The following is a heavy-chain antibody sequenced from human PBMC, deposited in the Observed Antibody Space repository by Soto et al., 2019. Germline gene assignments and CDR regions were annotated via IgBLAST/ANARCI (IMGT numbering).Heavy chain of an antibody. CDR1: GGSVNGYY. CDR3: ATRITVFGLLIPPFDP. V-gene: IGHV4-34*01. D-gene: IGHD3-3*01. J-gene: IGHJ5*02. Sequence: SETLSLTCAVYGGSVNGYYLNWIRQPPGKGLECIGEINHTGGTHYNPSLKSRVTMSVDTSKNQFSLRLSSVTAADTAIYYCATRITVFGLLIPPFDPWGQGTQVNVSS. CDR2: INHTGGT.